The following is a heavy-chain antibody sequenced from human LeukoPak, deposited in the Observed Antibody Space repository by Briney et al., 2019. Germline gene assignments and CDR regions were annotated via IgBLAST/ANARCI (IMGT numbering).Heavy chain of an antibody. CDR2: TYYRSTWHH. CDR3: ARINWDDAFDI. Sequence: SQTLSLTCALSGDTLSSSFAVWHWIRQAPSRGLEWLGKTYYRSTWHHDYAASVTGRLTITPDTSKNQFSLQLNSVTSDDTAVYYCARINWDDAFDIWGQGTMVTVSS. CDR1: GDTLSSSFAV. J-gene: IGHJ3*02. D-gene: IGHD1-1*01. V-gene: IGHV6-1*01.